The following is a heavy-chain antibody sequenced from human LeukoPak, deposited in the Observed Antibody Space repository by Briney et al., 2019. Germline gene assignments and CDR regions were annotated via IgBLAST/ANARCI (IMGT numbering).Heavy chain of an antibody. J-gene: IGHJ6*03. CDR2: MNPNSGNT. V-gene: IGHV1-8*01. CDR3: ARALSWTTDSYYYMDV. CDR1: GYTFSSYD. D-gene: IGHD3/OR15-3a*01. Sequence: GASVKVSCKASGYTFSSYDINWVRQATGQGLEWMGWMNPNSGNTGYAQKFQGRVTMTKNTPITTAYMELSSLRSEDTAVYYCARALSWTTDSYYYMDVWGKGTTVTVSS.